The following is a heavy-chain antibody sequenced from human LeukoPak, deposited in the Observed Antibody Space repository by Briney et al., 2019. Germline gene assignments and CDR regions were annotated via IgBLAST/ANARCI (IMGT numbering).Heavy chain of an antibody. J-gene: IGHJ4*02. CDR2: IYTDNNI. Sequence: PGGSLRLSCAASEFTFSNYEMSWVRQTPGKGLEWVSHIYTDNNIYQADAVKGRFTISRDNAKNSLYLQINSLRAEDTAVYYCARASNSPFDYWGQGTLVTVSS. CDR3: ARASNSPFDY. V-gene: IGHV3-48*03. D-gene: IGHD2-21*01. CDR1: EFTFSNYE.